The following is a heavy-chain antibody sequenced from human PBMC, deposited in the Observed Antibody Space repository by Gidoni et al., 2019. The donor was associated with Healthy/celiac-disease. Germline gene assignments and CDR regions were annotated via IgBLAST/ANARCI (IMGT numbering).Heavy chain of an antibody. V-gene: IGHV3-21*01. Sequence: KPPGKGLEWVSSISSRSSYIYYADSVKGRFTISRDNAKNSLYLQMNSLRAEDTAVYYCARAEPLYSGYDEIIDYWGQGTLVTVSS. CDR2: ISSRSSYI. D-gene: IGHD5-12*01. J-gene: IGHJ4*02. CDR3: ARAEPLYSGYDEIIDY.